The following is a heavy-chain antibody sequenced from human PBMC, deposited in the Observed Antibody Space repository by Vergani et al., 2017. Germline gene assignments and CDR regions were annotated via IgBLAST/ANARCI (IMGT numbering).Heavy chain of an antibody. V-gene: IGHV1-58*02. J-gene: IGHJ6*02. CDR2: IVVGSGNT. CDR1: GFTFTSSA. Sequence: QMQLVQSGPEVKKPGTSVKVSCKASGFTFTSSAMQWVRQARGQRLEWIGWIVVGSGNTNYAQKFQERVTITRDMSTSTAYMELSSLRSEDTAVYYCARDSPSNYYYYYGMDVWGQGTTVTVSS. CDR3: ARDSPSNYYYYYGMDV. D-gene: IGHD4-11*01.